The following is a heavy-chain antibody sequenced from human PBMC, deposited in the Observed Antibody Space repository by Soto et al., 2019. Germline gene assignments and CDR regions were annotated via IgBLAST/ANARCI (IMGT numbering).Heavy chain of an antibody. D-gene: IGHD2-15*01. Sequence: GASVKVSCKASGYTFTSYGISWVRQAPGQGLEWMGWISAYNGNTNYAQKLQGRVTMTTDTSTSTAYMGLRSLRSDDTAVYYCARGPHHYCSGGSCYSDDEYFQHWCQGTLVTVSS. V-gene: IGHV1-18*01. CDR2: ISAYNGNT. J-gene: IGHJ1*01. CDR1: GYTFTSYG. CDR3: ARGPHHYCSGGSCYSDDEYFQH.